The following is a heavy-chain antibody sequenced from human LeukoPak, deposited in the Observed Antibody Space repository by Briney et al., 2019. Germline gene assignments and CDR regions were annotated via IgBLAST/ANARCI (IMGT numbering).Heavy chain of an antibody. CDR1: GYTFTSYG. CDR2: INPNSGGT. CDR3: AREMVRGFYGMDV. D-gene: IGHD3-10*01. J-gene: IGHJ6*02. V-gene: IGHV1-2*02. Sequence: ASVKVSCKASGYTFTSYGISWVRQAPGQGLEWMGWINPNSGGTNYAQKFQGRVTMTRDTSISTAYMELSRLRSDDTAVYYCAREMVRGFYGMDVWGQGTTVTVSS.